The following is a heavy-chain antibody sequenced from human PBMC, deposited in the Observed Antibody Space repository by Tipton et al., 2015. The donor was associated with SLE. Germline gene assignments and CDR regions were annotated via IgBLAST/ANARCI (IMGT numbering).Heavy chain of an antibody. V-gene: IGHV4-59*11. J-gene: IGHJ5*02. D-gene: IGHD7-27*01. CDR2: IYNNGNT. Sequence: TLSLTCTVSGASISSHYWNWIRQPPGKGLEWIGNIYNNGNTNYNPSLKSRVTISVDTSRNQFFLKLSSVTAADTALYYCARAKRSSATWGYWFDPWGQGALATGSS. CDR3: ARAKRSSATWGYWFDP. CDR1: GASISSHY.